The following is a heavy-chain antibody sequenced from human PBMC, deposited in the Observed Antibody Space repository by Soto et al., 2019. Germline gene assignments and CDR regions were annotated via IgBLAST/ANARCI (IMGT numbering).Heavy chain of an antibody. CDR3: ESNTEHRLVRECLDP. D-gene: IGHD3-10*01. CDR2: ISHDGSHE. J-gene: IGHJ5*02. CDR1: GLSFSWSA. Sequence: GGSLRLSCAASGLSFSWSAMHWVRQAPGKGLEWVAIISHDGSHEYYGDSVKGRFSVSRDNSHNILHLQMNSLRIEDTAVYFCESNTEHRLVRECLDPWGQGTLVTVSS. V-gene: IGHV3-30-3*01.